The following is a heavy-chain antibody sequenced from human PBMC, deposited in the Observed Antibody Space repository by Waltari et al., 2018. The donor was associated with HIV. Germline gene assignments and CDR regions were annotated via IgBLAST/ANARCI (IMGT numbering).Heavy chain of an antibody. J-gene: IGHJ4*02. CDR2: INDDGSNK. V-gene: IGHV3-33*01. CDR1: GFTFGSYG. Sequence: VQLMESGGGVVQPGKSLRLSCATSGFTFGSYGIHWVRQAPGKGREWGAVINDDGSNKFYAESVKGRFLISRDNSKNTLFLQMNSLRDEDTGLYYCARDKAPYSSASAVDYWGQGTLVTVS. CDR3: ARDKAPYSSASAVDY. D-gene: IGHD6-19*01.